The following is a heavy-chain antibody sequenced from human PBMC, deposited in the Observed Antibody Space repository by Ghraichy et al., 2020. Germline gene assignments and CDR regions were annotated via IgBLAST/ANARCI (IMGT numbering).Heavy chain of an antibody. V-gene: IGHV1-69*13. D-gene: IGHD2-2*02. Sequence: SVKVSCKASGGTFSSYAISWVRQAPGQGLEWMGGIIPIFGTANYAQKFQGRVTITADESTSTAYMELSSLRSEDTAVYYCARPLRYCSSTSCYSGMDVWGQGTTVTVSS. CDR3: ARPLRYCSSTSCYSGMDV. CDR1: GGTFSSYA. CDR2: IIPIFGTA. J-gene: IGHJ6*02.